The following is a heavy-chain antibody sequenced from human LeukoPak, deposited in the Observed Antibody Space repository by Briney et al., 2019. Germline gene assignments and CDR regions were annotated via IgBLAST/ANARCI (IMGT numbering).Heavy chain of an antibody. CDR3: AKDRGTVKGGFDY. J-gene: IGHJ4*02. Sequence: GGSLRLSCAASGFTFSSYGMHWVRQAPGKGLEWVAFIRYDGSNKYYADSVKGRFTISRDNSKNTLHLQMNSLRAEDTAVYYCAKDRGTVKGGFDYWGQGTLVTVSS. V-gene: IGHV3-30*02. CDR2: IRYDGSNK. D-gene: IGHD4-11*01. CDR1: GFTFSSYG.